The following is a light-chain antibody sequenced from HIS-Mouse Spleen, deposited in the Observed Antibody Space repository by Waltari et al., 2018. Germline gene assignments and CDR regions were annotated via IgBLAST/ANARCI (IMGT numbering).Light chain of an antibody. CDR1: ALPKKY. J-gene: IGLJ2*01. CDR2: EDS. CDR3: YSTDSSGNHRV. V-gene: IGLV3-10*01. Sequence: SYELTQPPSVSPGQTARITCSGDALPKKYAYWYQQKSGQAPVLFIYEDSKRPPGIPERFPGSSSGTMATLTISGAQVEDEADYYCYSTDSSGNHRVFGGGTKLTVL.